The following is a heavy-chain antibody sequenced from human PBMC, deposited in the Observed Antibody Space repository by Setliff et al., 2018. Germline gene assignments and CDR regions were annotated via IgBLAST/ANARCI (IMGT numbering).Heavy chain of an antibody. CDR2: IIPLSDIT. Sequence: SVKVSCKVSGGAFTSHGVSWVRQAPGQGLEWMGGIIPLSDITNYAQKFQGRVTITTDKSTSTAYMELSSLRSEDTAIYYCARGDFYYYFYMDVWGKGTTVTVSS. CDR1: GGAFTSHG. CDR3: ARGDFYYYFYMDV. J-gene: IGHJ6*03. V-gene: IGHV1-69*10.